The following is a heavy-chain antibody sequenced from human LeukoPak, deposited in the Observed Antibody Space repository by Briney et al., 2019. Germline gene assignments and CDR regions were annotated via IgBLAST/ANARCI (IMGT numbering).Heavy chain of an antibody. V-gene: IGHV6-1*01. CDR2: TYYRSKWYN. CDR3: ARGSVQGNWNDGEYLDY. Sequence: KTSQTLSLSCALSRYIFSSNSAAWNWIRQSPSRGLEWLGRTYYRSKWYNDYAVSVKSRITINPDTSKNQFSLQMNSVTPEDTAVYDGARGSVQGNWNDGEYLDYWGQGTLVTVSA. D-gene: IGHD4-17*01. CDR1: RYIFSSNSAA. J-gene: IGHJ4*02.